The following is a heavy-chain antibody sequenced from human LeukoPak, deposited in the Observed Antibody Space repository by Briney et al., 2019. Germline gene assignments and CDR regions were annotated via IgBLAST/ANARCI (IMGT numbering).Heavy chain of an antibody. J-gene: IGHJ4*02. CDR1: GFTFSNYA. D-gene: IGHD3-9*01. Sequence: GGSLRLSCEASGFTFSNYAMSWVRQIPGKGLEWVSGISGSGGSTYHADSVKGRFNISRDNSKNTLYLQMKSLRAEDTAIYYCATAPIRYLAPNFDYWGQGTQVTVSS. V-gene: IGHV3-23*01. CDR2: ISGSGGST. CDR3: ATAPIRYLAPNFDY.